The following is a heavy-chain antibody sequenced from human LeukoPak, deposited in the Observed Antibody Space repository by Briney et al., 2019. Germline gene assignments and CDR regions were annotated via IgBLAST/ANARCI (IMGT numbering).Heavy chain of an antibody. D-gene: IGHD6-6*01. V-gene: IGHV4-59*02. CDR2: ISHTDTI. Sequence: SDTLSLTCTVSGGSVSSYYWNWVRQTPGRGLEWIGYISHTDTIAYGPSLRSRVTMSLDTSMNQFSLKLQSVTAADTGVYYCARASDSSSSLPWADAFDIWGQGTMVTVSS. J-gene: IGHJ3*02. CDR3: ARASDSSSSLPWADAFDI. CDR1: GGSVSSYY.